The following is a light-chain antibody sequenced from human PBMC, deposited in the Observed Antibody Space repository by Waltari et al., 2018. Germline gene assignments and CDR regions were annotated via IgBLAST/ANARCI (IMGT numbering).Light chain of an antibody. V-gene: IGKV3-20*01. Sequence: ETVLTQSPGTLSLSPGERATLSCRASQSVRSSYLAWYQQKPGQAPRLLIYGASSRATGIPDGFSGSRSGTDFTLTISRLEPEDFAVYYCQQYVNTRLTFGPGTKVDIK. CDR1: QSVRSSY. CDR3: QQYVNTRLT. CDR2: GAS. J-gene: IGKJ3*01.